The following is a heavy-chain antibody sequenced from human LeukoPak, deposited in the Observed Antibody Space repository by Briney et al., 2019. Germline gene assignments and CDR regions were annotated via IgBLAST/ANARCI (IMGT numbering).Heavy chain of an antibody. CDR2: INPSGGST. CDR1: GYTFTSNY. V-gene: IGHV1-46*01. J-gene: IGHJ4*02. CDR3: ARDPQIGYCSGGSCYVGDY. D-gene: IGHD2-15*01. Sequence: GASVKVSCKASGYTFTSNYMHWVRQAPGQGLEWMGLINPSGGSTSYAQKFQGRVTMTRDTSTSTVYMELSSLRSEDTAVYYCARDPQIGYCSGGSCYVGDYWGQGTLVTVSS.